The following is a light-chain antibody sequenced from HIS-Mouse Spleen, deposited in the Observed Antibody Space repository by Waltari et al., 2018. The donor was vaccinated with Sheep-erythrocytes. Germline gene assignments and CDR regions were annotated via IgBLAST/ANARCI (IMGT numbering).Light chain of an antibody. V-gene: IGLV2-11*01. CDR2: DVS. J-gene: IGLJ3*02. CDR1: SSDVGGYNY. Sequence: QSALTQPRSVSGSPGQSVTISCTGTSSDVGGYNYVSWYQQHPGKAPKLMIYDVSKRPSGVPDRFACSKSGNTASLTISGLQAEDEADYYCCSYAGSNKWVFGGGTKLTVL. CDR3: CSYAGSNKWV.